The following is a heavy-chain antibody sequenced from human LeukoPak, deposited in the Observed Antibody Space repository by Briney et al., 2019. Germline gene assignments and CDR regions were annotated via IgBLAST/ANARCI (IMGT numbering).Heavy chain of an antibody. V-gene: IGHV3-53*01. Sequence: PGGSLRLSCAASGFTVSSNYMSWVRQAPGKGLEGVSVIYSGGSTYYADSVKGRFTISRDNSKNTLYLQMNSLRAEDTAVYYCARDRVGRVDYYYYMDVWGKGTTVTVSS. CDR1: GFTVSSNY. D-gene: IGHD2-15*01. J-gene: IGHJ6*03. CDR2: IYSGGST. CDR3: ARDRVGRVDYYYYMDV.